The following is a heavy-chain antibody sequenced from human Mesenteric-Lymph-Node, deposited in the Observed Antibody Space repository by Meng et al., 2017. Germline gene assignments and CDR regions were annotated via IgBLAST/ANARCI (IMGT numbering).Heavy chain of an antibody. D-gene: IGHD4-17*01. J-gene: IGHJ5*02. CDR1: GYTFTSYD. Sequence: ASVKVSCKASGYTFTSYDINWVRQATGQGLEWMGWMKPNSGNTGYAQKFQGRVTMTRNTSISTAYMELSSLRSEDTDVYYCARDSEYGDFRDGSNWFDPWGQGTLVTVSS. CDR2: MKPNSGNT. CDR3: ARDSEYGDFRDGSNWFDP. V-gene: IGHV1-8*01.